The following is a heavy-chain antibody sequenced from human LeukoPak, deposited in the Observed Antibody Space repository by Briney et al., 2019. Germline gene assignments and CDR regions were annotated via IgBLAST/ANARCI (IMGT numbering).Heavy chain of an antibody. V-gene: IGHV1-69*13. J-gene: IGHJ4*02. D-gene: IGHD4-17*01. CDR2: IIPIFGTA. CDR3: ARLGARQMLEY. Sequence: VKVSCKASGGTFISYAISWVRQAPGQGLEWMGGIIPIFGTANYAQKFQGRVTITADESTSTAYMELSSLRAEDTAVYYCARLGARQMLEYWGQGTLVTVSS. CDR1: GGTFISYA.